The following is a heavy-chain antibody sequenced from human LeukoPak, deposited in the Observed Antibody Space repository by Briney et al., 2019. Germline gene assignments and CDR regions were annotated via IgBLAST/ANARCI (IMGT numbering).Heavy chain of an antibody. J-gene: IGHJ6*02. CDR3: TRDLMDYDVSTGLHHYYMDV. CDR1: GFTVSSNY. CDR2: IGGNGGNT. D-gene: IGHD3-9*01. V-gene: IGHV3-21*01. Sequence: GGSLRLSCAASGFTVSSNYMTWVRQAPGKGLECVSAIGGNGGNTYYADSVKGRFTISRDNAKNSLYLQMNSLRVEDTAVYYCTRDLMDYDVSTGLHHYYMDVWGQGTTVTVSS.